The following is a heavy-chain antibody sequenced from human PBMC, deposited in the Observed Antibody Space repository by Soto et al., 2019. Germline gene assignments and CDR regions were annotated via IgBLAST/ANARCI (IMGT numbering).Heavy chain of an antibody. V-gene: IGHV1-46*03. J-gene: IGHJ3*02. D-gene: IGHD3-9*01. CDR3: ARGAPVWYYDILPGYHPHDALDI. CDR2: INPSGGST. CDR1: GYTFTSYY. Sequence: ASVKVSCKASGYTFTSYYMHWVRQAPGQGLEWMGIINPSGGSTSYAQKFQGRVTMTRDTSTSTVYMELSSLRSEDTAVYYCARGAPVWYYDILPGYHPHDALDIWGQGTMVTVSS.